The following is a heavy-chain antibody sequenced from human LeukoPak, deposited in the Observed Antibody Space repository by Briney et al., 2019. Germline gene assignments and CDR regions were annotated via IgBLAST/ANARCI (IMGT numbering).Heavy chain of an antibody. Sequence: SRTLSLTCTVSGGSISSGGYYWSWIRQHPGKGLEWIGYIYYSGSTYYNPSLKSRVTISVDTSKNQFSLKLSSVTAADTAVYYCARVYFEYAFDIWGQGTMVTVSS. CDR1: GGSISSGGYY. CDR2: IYYSGST. V-gene: IGHV4-31*03. J-gene: IGHJ3*02. CDR3: ARVYFEYAFDI. D-gene: IGHD3-9*01.